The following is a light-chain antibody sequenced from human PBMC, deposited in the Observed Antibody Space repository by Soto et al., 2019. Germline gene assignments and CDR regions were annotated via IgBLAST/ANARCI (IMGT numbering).Light chain of an antibody. J-gene: IGKJ4*01. CDR2: DAS. Sequence: DIQMTQSPSSLSASVGDRVSITCQASQDISNYLNWYQQKPGKAPKLLIYDASNLETGVPSRFSGGGSGTDFTFTISRLQPEDVATYYCPQYDTLPTFGGGTKVDIK. CDR3: PQYDTLPT. V-gene: IGKV1-33*01. CDR1: QDISNY.